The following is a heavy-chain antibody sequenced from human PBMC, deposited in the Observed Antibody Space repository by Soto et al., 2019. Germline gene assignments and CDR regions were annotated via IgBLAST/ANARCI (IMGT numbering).Heavy chain of an antibody. CDR2: ISTNNGNT. Sequence: QVQLVQSGGEVKKPGASVKVSCKASGYTFSDYGISWVRQAPGQRPEYMGWISTNNGNTKYAQNIQGRVTMTTATSTSTGYMELRRLRPDATAVYCCAIQRAGAYGMDVWGQGTTVTVSS. V-gene: IGHV1-18*01. D-gene: IGHD3-10*01. J-gene: IGHJ6*02. CDR3: AIQRAGAYGMDV. CDR1: GYTFSDYG.